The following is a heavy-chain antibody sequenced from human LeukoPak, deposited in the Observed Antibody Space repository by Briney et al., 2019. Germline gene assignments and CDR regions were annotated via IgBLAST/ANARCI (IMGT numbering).Heavy chain of an antibody. J-gene: IGHJ6*03. CDR2: IKQDGSEK. Sequence: GGSLRLSCAASGFTFSNYGMSWVRQAPGKGLEWVANIKQDGSEKYYLDSVKGRFTISRDNAEKSLYLQMNSLRAEDTAVYYCARDYASRAGDYMDVWGKGTTVTVSS. D-gene: IGHD3-16*01. V-gene: IGHV3-7*01. CDR1: GFTFSNYG. CDR3: ARDYASRAGDYMDV.